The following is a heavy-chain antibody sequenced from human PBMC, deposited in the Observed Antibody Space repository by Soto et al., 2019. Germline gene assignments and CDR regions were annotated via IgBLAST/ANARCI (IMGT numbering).Heavy chain of an antibody. J-gene: IGHJ4*02. D-gene: IGHD5-18*01. CDR2: IYYSGST. CDR3: ARVKSTAMVAFDY. CDR1: GGSISSGDYY. Sequence: SETLSLTCTVSGGSISSGDYYWSWIRQPPGKGLEWIGYIYYSGSTYYNPSLKSRVTISVDTSKNQFSLKLSSVTAADTAVYYCARVKSTAMVAFDYWGQGTLVTVSS. V-gene: IGHV4-30-4*01.